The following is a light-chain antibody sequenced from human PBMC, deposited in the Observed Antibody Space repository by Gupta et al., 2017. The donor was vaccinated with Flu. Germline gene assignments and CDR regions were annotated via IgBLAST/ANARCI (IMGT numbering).Light chain of an antibody. CDR3: KQSIHWPRT. J-gene: IGKJ1*01. CDR2: GAS. CDR1: SSMLHSTGNSH. V-gene: IGKV2D-29*01. Sequence: TSSSMLHSTGNSHLSWYQQKPGQAPRLLIYGASNRSSGMPARFSGSESGTEFTLTISRVESEDVGVYYCKQSIHWPRTFGQGTKVDIK.